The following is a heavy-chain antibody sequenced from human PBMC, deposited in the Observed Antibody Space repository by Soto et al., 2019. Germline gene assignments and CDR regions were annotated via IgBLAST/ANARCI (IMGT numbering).Heavy chain of an antibody. CDR3: ARVRVDVLPGASRFLYIMDV. CDR1: GCYVGETLYY. D-gene: IGHD2-2*02. Sequence: PSETLSLTYTFSGCYVGETLYYLAWLRPPPGKGLECIGIFYYDGSTYNNPSLKSRLTMSVDTSKNQFSLRLDSVTAADTAVYSCARVRVDVLPGASRFLYIMDVWGQGTTVTVSS. CDR2: FYYDGST. V-gene: IGHV4-39*07. J-gene: IGHJ6*02.